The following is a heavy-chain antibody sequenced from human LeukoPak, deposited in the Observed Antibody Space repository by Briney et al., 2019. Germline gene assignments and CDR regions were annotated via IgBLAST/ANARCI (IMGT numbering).Heavy chain of an antibody. V-gene: IGHV3-30-3*01. Sequence: PGGSLRLSCAASGFTFSSYAMHWVRQAPGKGLEWVAVISYDGSNKYYADSVKGRFTISRDNSKNTLYLQMNSLRAEDTAVYYCARDPHGVTYFDYWGQGNLVTVSS. D-gene: IGHD2-21*02. CDR1: GFTFSSYA. CDR2: ISYDGSNK. J-gene: IGHJ4*02. CDR3: ARDPHGVTYFDY.